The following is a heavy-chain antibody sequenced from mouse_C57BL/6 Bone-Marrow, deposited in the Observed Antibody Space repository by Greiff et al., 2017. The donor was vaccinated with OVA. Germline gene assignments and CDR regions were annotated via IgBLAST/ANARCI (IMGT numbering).Heavy chain of an antibody. D-gene: IGHD1-1*01. CDR2: IHPNSGST. CDR3: ARLEVHYYGSSFPY. Sequence: QVQLQQPGAELVKPGASVKLSCKASGYTFTSYWMHWVKQRPGQGLEWIGMIHPNSGSTNYNEKFKSKATLTVEQSSSTAYMQLSSLTSEDSAVSYCARLEVHYYGSSFPYWGQGTTLTVSS. J-gene: IGHJ2*01. V-gene: IGHV1-64*01. CDR1: GYTFTSYW.